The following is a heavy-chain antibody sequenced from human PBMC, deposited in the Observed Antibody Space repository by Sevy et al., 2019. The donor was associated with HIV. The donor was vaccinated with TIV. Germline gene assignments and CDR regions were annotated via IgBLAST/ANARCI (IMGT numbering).Heavy chain of an antibody. CDR1: GGPISSYY. J-gene: IGHJ5*02. V-gene: IGHV4-59*01. Sequence: SETLSLTCSVSGGPISSYYWSWIRQPPGKRLEWIGYIHYSGSTNYNPSLNSRFTISVDTSKNQFSLRLTSVTAAVTAVYYWARAPPVRSGDDSLNWFDPWGQGILVTVSS. D-gene: IGHD5-12*01. CDR3: ARAPPVRSGDDSLNWFDP. CDR2: IHYSGST.